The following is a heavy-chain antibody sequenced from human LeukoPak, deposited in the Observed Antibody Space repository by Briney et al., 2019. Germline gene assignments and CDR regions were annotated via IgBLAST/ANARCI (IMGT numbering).Heavy chain of an antibody. CDR3: ARDDNWNDKPIDL. V-gene: IGHV3-21*01. CDR1: GFTFSFYM. D-gene: IGHD1-20*01. J-gene: IGHJ4*02. CDR2: ISTSSSHI. Sequence: PGGSLRLSCTASGFTFSFYMMHWVRQAPGKGLEWVSSISTSSSHIYYADSLKGRFTVSRDNAKNSLYLQMNNLRAEDTAVYYCARDDNWNDKPIDLWGPGTLVTVSS.